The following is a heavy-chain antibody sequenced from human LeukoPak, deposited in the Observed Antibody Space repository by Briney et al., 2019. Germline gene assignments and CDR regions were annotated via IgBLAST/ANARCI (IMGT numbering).Heavy chain of an antibody. CDR3: ARVVGELELPNAFDI. Sequence: GGSLRLSCAASGFTFSDYYMSWIRQAPGKGLEWISYISSSGSTIYYADSVKGRFTISRDNAKNSLYLQMNSLRAEDTAVYYCARVVGELELPNAFDIWGQGTMVTVSS. V-gene: IGHV3-11*04. J-gene: IGHJ3*02. CDR1: GFTFSDYY. D-gene: IGHD1-7*01. CDR2: ISSSGSTI.